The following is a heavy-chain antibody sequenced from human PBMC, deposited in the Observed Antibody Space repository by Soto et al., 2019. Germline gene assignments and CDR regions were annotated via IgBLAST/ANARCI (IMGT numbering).Heavy chain of an antibody. CDR1: GDSTSSYR. J-gene: IGHJ4*02. CDR2: IYHLYNIATT. V-gene: IGHV4-59*01. D-gene: IGHD1-1*01. Sequence: SETLSLTCSVSGDSTSSYRWNWIRQFPGKGLEWLGHIYHLYNIATTNYNPSLQGGVIITTDTYANQVSLRLTSATAADTAVYYCARGIEAWNHHYFDFWGQGILVTVSS. CDR3: ARGIEAWNHHYFDF.